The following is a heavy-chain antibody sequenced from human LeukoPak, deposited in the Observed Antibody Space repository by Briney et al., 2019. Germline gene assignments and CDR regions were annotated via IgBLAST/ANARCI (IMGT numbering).Heavy chain of an antibody. D-gene: IGHD6-13*01. J-gene: IGHJ3*01. CDR2: INTDGSST. CDR3: ATDGAAAGTYAFDV. CDR1: GFTFSSYW. V-gene: IGHV3-74*01. Sequence: GGSLRLSCAASGFTFSSYWMHWVRQAPGKGLVWVSRINTDGSSTSYADSVKGRFTISRDNVKNTLYLQMNSLRAEDTAVYYCATDGAAAGTYAFDVWGQGTMVTVSS.